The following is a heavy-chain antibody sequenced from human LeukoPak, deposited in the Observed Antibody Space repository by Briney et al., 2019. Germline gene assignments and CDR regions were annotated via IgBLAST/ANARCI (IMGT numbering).Heavy chain of an antibody. CDR1: GFTSSSYW. V-gene: IGHV3-7*01. CDR2: IKQDGSEK. Sequence: PGGSLRLSCAASGFTSSSYWMSWVRQAPGKGLEWVANIKQDGSEKYYVDSVKGRFTISRDNAKNSLYLQMNSLRAEDTAVYYCARDNPYYYDSSGYYVVWGQGTLVTVSS. CDR3: ARDNPYYYDSSGYYVV. J-gene: IGHJ4*02. D-gene: IGHD3-22*01.